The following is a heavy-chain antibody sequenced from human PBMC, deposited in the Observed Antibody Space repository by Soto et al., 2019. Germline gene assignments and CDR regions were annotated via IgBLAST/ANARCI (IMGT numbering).Heavy chain of an antibody. CDR3: ARDLARSVIVATIDPFFGLDV. Sequence: SETLSLTCAVSGGSISSSNWWNWVRQPPGKGLEWIGEIYHSGSTKYNPSLKSRVTMSVDKSKNQFSLKLSSVTAADTAVYYCARDLARSVIVATIDPFFGLDVWGQGTTVTVSS. CDR2: IYHSGST. V-gene: IGHV4-4*02. CDR1: GGSISSSNW. J-gene: IGHJ6*02. D-gene: IGHD5-12*01.